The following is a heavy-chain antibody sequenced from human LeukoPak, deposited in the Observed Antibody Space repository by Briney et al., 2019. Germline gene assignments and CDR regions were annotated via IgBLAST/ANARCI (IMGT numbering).Heavy chain of an antibody. Sequence: GGSLRLSCAASGFTFSSYAIHWVRQAPGKGLEWVAVISFDGTDAFYADSVKGRFTISRDNSKNTLYLQMNSLRADDTAVYYCARKSAAAPFDPWGQGTLVTVSS. J-gene: IGHJ5*02. CDR3: ARKSAAAPFDP. CDR1: GFTFSSYA. CDR2: ISFDGTDA. V-gene: IGHV3-30*04. D-gene: IGHD6-13*01.